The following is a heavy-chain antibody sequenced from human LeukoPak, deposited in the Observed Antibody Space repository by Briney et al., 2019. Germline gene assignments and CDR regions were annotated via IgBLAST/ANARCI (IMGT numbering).Heavy chain of an antibody. V-gene: IGHV4-59*08. J-gene: IGHJ4*02. CDR1: GGSFSGYY. CDR3: VALEYSSSNFDY. Sequence: SETLSLTCAVYGGSFSGYYWSWIRQPPGKGLEWIGYIYYSGSTNYNPSLKSRVTISVDTSKNQFSLKLSSVTAADTAVYYCVALEYSSSNFDYWGQGTLVTVSS. CDR2: IYYSGST. D-gene: IGHD6-6*01.